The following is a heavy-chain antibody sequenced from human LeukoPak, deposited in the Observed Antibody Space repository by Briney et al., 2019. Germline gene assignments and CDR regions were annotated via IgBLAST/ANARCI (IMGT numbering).Heavy chain of an antibody. CDR3: APRRYSSGWYER. Sequence: PSETLSLTCAVYGGSFSGYYWSWIRQPPGKGLEWIGEINHSGSTNYNPSLKSRATISVDTSKNQFSLKLSSVTAADTAVYYWAPRRYSSGWYERWGQGTLVTVSS. V-gene: IGHV4-34*01. J-gene: IGHJ4*02. CDR1: GGSFSGYY. CDR2: INHSGST. D-gene: IGHD6-19*01.